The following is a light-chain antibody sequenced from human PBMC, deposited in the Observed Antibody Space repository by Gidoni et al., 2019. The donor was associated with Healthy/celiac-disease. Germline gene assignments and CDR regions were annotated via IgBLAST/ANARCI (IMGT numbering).Light chain of an antibody. Sequence: IQLTQSPSFLSASVGDRVTITCRASQGISSYLAWYQQKPGKAHKLLIYAASTLQSGVPSRFSGSGSGTEVPLTISSLQPEDFATYYSQQGPTFGQWTKVEIQ. V-gene: IGKV1-9*01. J-gene: IGKJ1*01. CDR2: AAS. CDR3: QQGPT. CDR1: QGISSY.